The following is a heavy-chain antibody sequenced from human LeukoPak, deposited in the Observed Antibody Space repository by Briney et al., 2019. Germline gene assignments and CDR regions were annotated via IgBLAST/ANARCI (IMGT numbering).Heavy chain of an antibody. D-gene: IGHD6-6*01. Sequence: ASVKVSCKASGYTFTGYYMHWVRQAPGQGLEWMGWINPNSGGTNYAQKFQGRVTMTRDTSISTAYMELSRLKSDDTAVYYCARGAASNSSPVDYWGQGTLVTVSS. CDR3: ARGAASNSSPVDY. J-gene: IGHJ4*02. CDR1: GYTFTGYY. CDR2: INPNSGGT. V-gene: IGHV1-2*02.